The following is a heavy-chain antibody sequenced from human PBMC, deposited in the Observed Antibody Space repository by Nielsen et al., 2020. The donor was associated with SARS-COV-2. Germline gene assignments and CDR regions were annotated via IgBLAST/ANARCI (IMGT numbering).Heavy chain of an antibody. CDR2: IKSKTDGGTT. CDR1: GFTFSSYA. V-gene: IGHV3-15*01. CDR3: TRDRDYYDNSGYDY. J-gene: IGHJ4*02. Sequence: GGSLRLSCAASGFTFSSYAMSWVRQAPGKGLGWVGRIKSKTDGGTTDYAAPVKGRFTISRDDSKNTLYLQMNSLKTEDTAVYYCTRDRDYYDNSGYDYWGQGTLVTVSS. D-gene: IGHD3-22*01.